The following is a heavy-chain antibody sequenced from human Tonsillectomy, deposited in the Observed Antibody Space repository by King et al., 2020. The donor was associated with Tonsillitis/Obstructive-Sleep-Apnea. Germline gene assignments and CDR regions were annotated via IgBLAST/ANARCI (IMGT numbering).Heavy chain of an antibody. J-gene: IGHJ6*03. V-gene: IGHV4-34*01. Sequence: VQLQQWGAGLLKPSETLSLTCAVYGGSFSGYYWSWIRQPPGKGLEWIGEINHSGSTNYNPSLKSRVTISVDTSQNQFSLKLSSCTAEDTAVYYLSRCRGFWSGYPSYYYYMDVWGKGTTVTVSS. CDR1: GGSFSGYY. CDR3: SRCRGFWSGYPSYYYYMDV. D-gene: IGHD3-3*01. CDR2: INHSGST.